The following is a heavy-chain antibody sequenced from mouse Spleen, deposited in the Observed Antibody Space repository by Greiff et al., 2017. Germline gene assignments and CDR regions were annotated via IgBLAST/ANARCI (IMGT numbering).Heavy chain of an antibody. V-gene: IGHV5-16*01. Sequence: EVKLMESEGGLVQPGSSMKLSCTASGFTFRDYYMAWVRQVPEKGLEWVANINYDGSSTYYLDSLKSRFIISRDNAKNILYLQMSSLKSEDTATYYCARDPFDYWGQGTTLTVSS. J-gene: IGHJ2*01. CDR3: ARDPFDY. CDR2: INYDGSST. CDR1: GFTFRDYY.